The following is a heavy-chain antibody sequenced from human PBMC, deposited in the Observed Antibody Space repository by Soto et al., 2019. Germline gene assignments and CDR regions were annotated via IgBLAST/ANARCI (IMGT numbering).Heavy chain of an antibody. V-gene: IGHV4-30-4*01. CDR2: IYDSGIT. Sequence: QVQLQESGPGLVKPSQTLSLACTVSGGSVGSGEYYYSWIRQPPGKGLEWIGYIYDSGITNYTPSLKGRVTMSINRSNNQVSLKLSSVTAADTAVYFCARDVAHGYTENVWGQGTIVTVSS. CDR3: ARDVAHGYTENV. D-gene: IGHD5-18*01. CDR1: GGSVGSGEYY. J-gene: IGHJ3*01.